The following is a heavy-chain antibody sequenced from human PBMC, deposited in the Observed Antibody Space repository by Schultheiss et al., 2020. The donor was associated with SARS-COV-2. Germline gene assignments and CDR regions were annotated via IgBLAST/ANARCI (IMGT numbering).Heavy chain of an antibody. CDR1: GSSITGFF. CDR3: ARATRVESLFSVRGGSFDF. J-gene: IGHJ4*02. V-gene: IGHV4-59*01. CDR2: IYHSGST. D-gene: IGHD5-24*01. Sequence: SETLSLTCSVSGSSITGFFWTWIRQPPGKGLEWIGYIYHSGSTYYNPSLKSRVTISIDTSKNQFSLKLGSVTAADTAVYFCARATRVESLFSVRGGSFDFWGRGTQVTVSS.